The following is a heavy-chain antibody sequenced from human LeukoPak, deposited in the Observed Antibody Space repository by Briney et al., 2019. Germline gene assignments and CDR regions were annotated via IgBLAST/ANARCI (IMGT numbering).Heavy chain of an antibody. V-gene: IGHV3-21*01. D-gene: IGHD6-13*01. Sequence: PGGSLRLSCAASGFTFSSYSMNWVRQAPGKGLEWVSSISSSSSYIYYADSVKGRFTISRDNAKNSLYLQMNSLRAEDTAVYYCARDSSSWYPSPWFDPWGQGTLATVSS. CDR3: ARDSSSWYPSPWFDP. CDR1: GFTFSSYS. J-gene: IGHJ5*02. CDR2: ISSSSSYI.